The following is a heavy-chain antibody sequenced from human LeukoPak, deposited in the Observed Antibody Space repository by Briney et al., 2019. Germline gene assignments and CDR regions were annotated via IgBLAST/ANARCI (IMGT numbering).Heavy chain of an antibody. Sequence: SETLSLTCTVSGGSIRSSYYYWSWIRQHPGKGLEWIGYIYYSGSTYYNPSLKSRVTISVDTSKNQFSLKLSSVTAADTAVYYCAVTLYYDILTGSSSLTFDYWGQGTLVTVSS. D-gene: IGHD3-9*01. J-gene: IGHJ4*02. CDR2: IYYSGST. CDR3: AVTLYYDILTGSSSLTFDY. V-gene: IGHV4-31*03. CDR1: GGSIRSSYYY.